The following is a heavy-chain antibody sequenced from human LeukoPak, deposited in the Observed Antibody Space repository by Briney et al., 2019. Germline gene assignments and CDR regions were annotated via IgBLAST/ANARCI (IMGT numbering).Heavy chain of an antibody. J-gene: IGHJ5*02. D-gene: IGHD4-17*01. Sequence: SETLSLTCTVSGGSISSNGYSWGWIRQPPGKGLEWIGNIYYSGNTYYNPSLKSRVTISVDTSNNQFSLKLSSVTAADTAVYYCAREALRPSRWFDPWGQGTLVAVSS. CDR3: AREALRPSRWFDP. CDR1: GGSISSNGYS. V-gene: IGHV4-39*02. CDR2: IYYSGNT.